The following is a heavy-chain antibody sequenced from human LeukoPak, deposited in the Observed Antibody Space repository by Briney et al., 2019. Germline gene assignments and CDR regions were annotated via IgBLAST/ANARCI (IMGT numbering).Heavy chain of an antibody. D-gene: IGHD4-23*01. CDR2: VYYSGST. CDR1: GGSISSSNYY. J-gene: IGHJ3*02. V-gene: IGHV4-39*07. Sequence: ETLSLTCSVSGGSISSSNYYWGWIRQPPGKGLEWIGSVYYSGSTYYNPSLKSRVTISVDTSKNQFSLKLSSVTAADTAVYYCARGSVTLGAFDIWGQGTMVTVSS. CDR3: ARGSVTLGAFDI.